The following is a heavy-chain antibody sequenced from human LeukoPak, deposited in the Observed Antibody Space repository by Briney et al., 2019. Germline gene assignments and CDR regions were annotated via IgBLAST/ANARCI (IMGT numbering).Heavy chain of an antibody. Sequence: EASVKVSCKASGYTFTSYAMHWVRQAPGQRLEWMGWITAYNGNTNYAQKLQGRVTMTTDTSTSTAYMELRSLRSDDTAVYYCARRDCSSTSCDDNFDYWGQGTLVTVSS. D-gene: IGHD2-2*01. CDR3: ARRDCSSTSCDDNFDY. V-gene: IGHV1-18*01. CDR2: ITAYNGNT. CDR1: GYTFTSYA. J-gene: IGHJ4*02.